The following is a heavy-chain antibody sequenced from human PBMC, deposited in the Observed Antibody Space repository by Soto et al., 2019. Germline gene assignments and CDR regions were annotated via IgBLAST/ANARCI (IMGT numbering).Heavy chain of an antibody. V-gene: IGHV5-51*01. D-gene: IGHD4-17*01. J-gene: IGHJ4*02. CDR3: ARPYGGNVGRAIY. CDR1: GYTFSNFW. CDR2: IYPGDSGT. Sequence: GESLKISCKGSGYTFSNFWIVCVRQMPGKGLEWMGIIYPGDSGTRYSPSFQGQVTISADKAISTAYLQWSSLKASDTAMYYCARPYGGNVGRAIYWPQGTLVTV.